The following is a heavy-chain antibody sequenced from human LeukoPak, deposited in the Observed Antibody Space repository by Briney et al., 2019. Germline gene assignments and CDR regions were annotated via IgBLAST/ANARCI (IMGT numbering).Heavy chain of an antibody. J-gene: IGHJ6*02. Sequence: GGSLRLSCAASGFTFSSYAMSWVRQAPGKGLEWVSAISSSGGSTYYADSVKGRFTISRDNSKNTLYLQMNSLRAEDTAVYYCAKFLTYYYDSSGYYYYYYYGMDVWGQGTTVTVSS. CDR2: ISSSGGST. CDR3: AKFLTYYYDSSGYYYYYYYGMDV. D-gene: IGHD3-22*01. V-gene: IGHV3-23*01. CDR1: GFTFSSYA.